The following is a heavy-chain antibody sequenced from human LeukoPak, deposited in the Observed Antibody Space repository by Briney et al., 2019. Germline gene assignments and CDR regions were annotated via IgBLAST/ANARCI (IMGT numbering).Heavy chain of an antibody. Sequence: SETLSLTCTVSGGSISSSSYYWGWIRQPPGKGLEWIGSIYYSGSTYYNPSLKSRVTIPVDTSKNQFSLKLSSVTAADTAVYYCARHRPGQGNWFDPWGQGTLVTVSS. CDR3: ARHRPGQGNWFDP. CDR1: GGSISSSSYY. V-gene: IGHV4-39*01. D-gene: IGHD3-10*01. CDR2: IYYSGST. J-gene: IGHJ5*02.